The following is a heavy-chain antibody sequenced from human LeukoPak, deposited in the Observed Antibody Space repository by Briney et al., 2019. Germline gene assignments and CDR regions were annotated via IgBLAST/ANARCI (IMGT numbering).Heavy chain of an antibody. CDR2: ISAYNGNT. CDR1: GYTFTSYG. Sequence: ASVKVSCKASGYTFTSYGISWVRQAPGQGLEWMGWISAYNGNTNYAQKLQGRVTMTTDTSTSTAYMELRSLRSDDTAVYYCAREEVLLWFGELYYSLGYWGQGTLVTVSS. CDR3: AREEVLLWFGELYYSLGY. J-gene: IGHJ4*02. V-gene: IGHV1-18*01. D-gene: IGHD3-10*01.